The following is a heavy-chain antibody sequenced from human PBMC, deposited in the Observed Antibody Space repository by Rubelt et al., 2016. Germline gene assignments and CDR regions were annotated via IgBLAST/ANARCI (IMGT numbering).Heavy chain of an antibody. D-gene: IGHD3-22*01. Sequence: EVQLLESGGGLVQPGGSLRLSCAASGFSFRSYWMSWVRQAPGKGVEWVANINEDAREKYYGGSVKGRFPISREKAKNYLYLQVNSLRAEDTAVYYCARGAMIHGWLWANWGQGTLVTVSS. J-gene: IGHJ4*02. CDR1: GFSFRSYW. V-gene: IGHV3-7*01. CDR3: ARGAMIHGWLWAN. CDR2: INEDAREK.